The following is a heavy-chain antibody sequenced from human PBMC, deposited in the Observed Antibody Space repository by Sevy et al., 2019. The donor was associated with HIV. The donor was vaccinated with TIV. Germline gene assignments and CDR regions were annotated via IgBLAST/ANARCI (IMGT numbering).Heavy chain of an antibody. CDR3: ARSGGYSDYGMDV. Sequence: GGSLRLSCLAAGFTFSSYDMHWVRQVTGKGLEWISGVGPAGDQFYPGSVKGRFTISRENAKNSFYLQMNNLRAGDTAVYYCARSGGYSDYGMDVWGQGTTVTVSS. CDR1: GFTFSSYD. D-gene: IGHD5-12*01. CDR2: VGPAGDQ. J-gene: IGHJ6*02. V-gene: IGHV3-13*05.